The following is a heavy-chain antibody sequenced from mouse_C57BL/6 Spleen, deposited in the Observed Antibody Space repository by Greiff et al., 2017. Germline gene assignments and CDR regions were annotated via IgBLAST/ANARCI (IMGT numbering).Heavy chain of an antibody. CDR2: INPSNGGT. Sequence: VQLQQPGTELVKPGASVKLSCKASGYTFTSYWMHWVKQRPGQGLEWIGNINPSNGGTNYNEKFKSKATLTVDKSSSTAYMQLSSLTSEDSAVSYCARRNYGSSWYFDVWGTGTTVTVSS. CDR1: GYTFTSYW. D-gene: IGHD1-1*01. CDR3: ARRNYGSSWYFDV. J-gene: IGHJ1*03. V-gene: IGHV1-53*01.